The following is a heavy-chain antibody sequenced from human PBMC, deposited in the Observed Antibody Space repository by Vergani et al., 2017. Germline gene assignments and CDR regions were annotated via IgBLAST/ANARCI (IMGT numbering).Heavy chain of an antibody. CDR2: FDPEDGET. Sequence: QVQLVQSGAEVKKPGASVKVSCKVSGYSVTELSMHWVRQAPGKGLEWMGGFDPEDGETIYAQKFQGRVTMTEDTSTDTAYMELSSLRSEDTAVYYCATELRVGGPLFPDAFDIWGQGTMVTVSS. CDR1: GYSVTELS. V-gene: IGHV1-24*01. J-gene: IGHJ3*02. CDR3: ATELRVGGPLFPDAFDI. D-gene: IGHD2-15*01.